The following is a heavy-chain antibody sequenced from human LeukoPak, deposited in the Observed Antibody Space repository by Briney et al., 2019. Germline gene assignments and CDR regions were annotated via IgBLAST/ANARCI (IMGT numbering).Heavy chain of an antibody. D-gene: IGHD2-2*01. CDR3: AKDFGYCSSTSCSGYFDY. Sequence: TGGSLRLSCAASGFTFDDYAMHWVRQASGKGLEWVSGISWNSGSIGYADSVKGRFTISRDNAKNSLYLQMNSLRAEDTALYYCAKDFGYCSSTSCSGYFDYWGQGTLVTVSS. CDR2: ISWNSGSI. CDR1: GFTFDDYA. V-gene: IGHV3-9*01. J-gene: IGHJ4*02.